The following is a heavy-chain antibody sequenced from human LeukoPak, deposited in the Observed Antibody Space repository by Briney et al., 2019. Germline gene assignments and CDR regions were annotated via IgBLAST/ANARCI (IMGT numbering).Heavy chain of an antibody. Sequence: SETLSLTCAVSGDSISAHPWSWVRQPPGKGLDYIGFIDYNGYTNYNPFLKSRATISLDTPENQFSLILKSVTAADTAVYYCARLAKCDGDCYSFDFWGQGMLVAVSS. CDR3: ARLAKCDGDCYSFDF. CDR2: IDYNGYT. V-gene: IGHV4-59*11. J-gene: IGHJ4*02. D-gene: IGHD2-21*02. CDR1: GDSISAHP.